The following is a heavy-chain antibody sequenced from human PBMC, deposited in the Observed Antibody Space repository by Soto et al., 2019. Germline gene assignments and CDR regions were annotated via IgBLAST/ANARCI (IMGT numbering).Heavy chain of an antibody. CDR1: GYSFTSYW. V-gene: IGHV5-51*01. J-gene: IGHJ5*02. Sequence: GESLKISCKGSGYSFTSYWIGWVRQMPGKGLEWMGIIYPGDSDTRYSPSFQGQVTISADKSISTAYLQWSSLKASDTAMYYCARQWGVGIAAAGTRWFDPWGQGTLVTVYS. CDR3: ARQWGVGIAAAGTRWFDP. CDR2: IYPGDSDT. D-gene: IGHD6-13*01.